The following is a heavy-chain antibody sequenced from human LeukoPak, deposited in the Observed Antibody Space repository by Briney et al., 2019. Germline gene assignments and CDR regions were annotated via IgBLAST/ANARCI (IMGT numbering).Heavy chain of an antibody. CDR1: GYSITSGYY. CDR2: IYHSGST. Sequence: PSETLSLTCAVSGYSITSGYYWAWIRQPPGKGLEWIGNIYHSGSTYYNPSLKSRVTISIDTSKNQFSLRMSSVTAADTAVYYCARRYSNYFCDYWGQGTRVTVSS. CDR3: ARRYSNYFCDY. J-gene: IGHJ4*02. D-gene: IGHD4-11*01. V-gene: IGHV4-38-2*01.